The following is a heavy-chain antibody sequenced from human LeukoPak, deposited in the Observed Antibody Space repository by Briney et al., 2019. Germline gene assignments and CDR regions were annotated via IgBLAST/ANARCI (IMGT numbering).Heavy chain of an antibody. CDR1: GGSISSYH. J-gene: IGHJ4*02. V-gene: IGHV4-4*07. CDR3: ASWDGYNMGFEDY. Sequence: PSETLSLTCTVSGGSISSYHWSWIRQPAGKGLEWIGRIYTSGSTNYNPSLKSRVAISVDTSKNQFSLKLSSVTAADTAIYYCASWDGYNMGFEDYWGQGTLVTVSS. D-gene: IGHD5-24*01. CDR2: IYTSGST.